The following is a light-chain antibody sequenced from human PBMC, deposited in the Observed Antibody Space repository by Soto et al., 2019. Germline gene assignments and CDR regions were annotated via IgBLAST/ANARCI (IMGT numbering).Light chain of an antibody. CDR1: SSDVGSYNY. J-gene: IGLJ1*01. Sequence: QSALTQPRSVSGSPGQSVTISCAGTSSDVGSYNYVSWYQQHPGKAPKLLIYDVSKRPSGVPDRFSGSKSGNTASLTISGLQAEDEADYYCCSYTTSNTRQIVFGTGTKVTVL. CDR3: CSYTTSNTRQIV. V-gene: IGLV2-11*01. CDR2: DVS.